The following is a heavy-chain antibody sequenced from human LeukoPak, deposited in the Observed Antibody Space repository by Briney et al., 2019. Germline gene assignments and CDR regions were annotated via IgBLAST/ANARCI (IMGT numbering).Heavy chain of an antibody. CDR1: GFTFDDYA. CDR3: AKGASEWFADAFDI. CDR2: ISWNSGSI. J-gene: IGHJ3*02. Sequence: PGGSLRLSCAASGFTFDDYAMHWVRQAPGKGLEWVSGISWNSGSIGYADSVKGRFTISRDNAKNSLYLQMNSLRAEDTALYYCAKGASEWFADAFDIWGQGTMVTVSS. V-gene: IGHV3-9*01. D-gene: IGHD3-3*01.